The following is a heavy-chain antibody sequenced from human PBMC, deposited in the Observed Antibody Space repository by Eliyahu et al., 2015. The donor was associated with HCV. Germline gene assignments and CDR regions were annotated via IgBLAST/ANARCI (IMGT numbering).Heavy chain of an antibody. CDR3: TTGAPGGFDYYLDV. V-gene: IGHV3-15*01. CDR1: GXTFSXAW. J-gene: IGHJ6*03. Sequence: EVQLVESGGGLVKPGGSLRXXCAASGXTFSXAWMSWVRQAXGKGLEWIGRXKSKTDGGTTDYAAPVKGRFTISRDDSKSTLYLQMNSLKTEDTAVYYCTTGAPGGFDYYLDVWGQGTTVTVSS. CDR2: XKSKTDGGTT. D-gene: IGHD3-10*01.